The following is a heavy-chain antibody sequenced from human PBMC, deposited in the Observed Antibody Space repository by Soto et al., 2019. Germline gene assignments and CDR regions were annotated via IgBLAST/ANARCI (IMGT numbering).Heavy chain of an antibody. Sequence: SVKVSCKASGGTFSSYAISWVRQAPGQGLEWMGGIIPIFGTANYAQKFQGRVTITADESTSTAYMELSSLRSEDTAVYFCARDKAGMATNERTFDYWGQGTLVTV. CDR3: ARDKAGMATNERTFDY. CDR2: IIPIFGTA. CDR1: GGTFSSYA. V-gene: IGHV1-69*13. D-gene: IGHD5-12*01. J-gene: IGHJ4*02.